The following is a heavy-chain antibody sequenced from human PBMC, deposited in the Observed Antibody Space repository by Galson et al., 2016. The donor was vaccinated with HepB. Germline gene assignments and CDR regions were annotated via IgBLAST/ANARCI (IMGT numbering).Heavy chain of an antibody. Sequence: ATLSLTCSVSGGSISDYHWSWIRQPPGKGLEWIGYIYYSGSTNYNPSLKSRVIISIETSKNQFSLKLTSVTAADTALYYCVRGYYDYAWGSYYDAWGQGTLVTVSS. D-gene: IGHD3-16*01. J-gene: IGHJ5*02. CDR3: VRGYYDYAWGSYYDA. V-gene: IGHV4-59*01. CDR2: IYYSGST. CDR1: GGSISDYH.